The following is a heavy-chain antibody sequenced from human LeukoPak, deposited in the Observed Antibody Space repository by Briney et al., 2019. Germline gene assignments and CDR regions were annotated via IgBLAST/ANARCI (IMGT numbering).Heavy chain of an antibody. CDR3: ARDSSITMIVVPDY. CDR2: IWYDGSNK. J-gene: IGHJ4*02. Sequence: GGSLRLSCAASGFTFSSYGMHWVRQAPGKGLEWVAVIWYDGSNKYYADSVKGRFTISRDNSKNTLYLQMNSLRAEDTAVYYCARDSSITMIVVPDYWGQRTLVTVSS. CDR1: GFTFSSYG. D-gene: IGHD3-22*01. V-gene: IGHV3-33*01.